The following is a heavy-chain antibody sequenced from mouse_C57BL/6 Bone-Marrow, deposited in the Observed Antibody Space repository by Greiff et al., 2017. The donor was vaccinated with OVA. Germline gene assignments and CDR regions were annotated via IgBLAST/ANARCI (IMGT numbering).Heavy chain of an antibody. J-gene: IGHJ2*01. D-gene: IGHD2-4*01. CDR1: GYTFTSYW. V-gene: IGHV1-64*01. CDR2: IHPNSGST. CDR3: TNYDYDVVDY. Sequence: VQLQQPGAELVKPGASVKLSCKASGYTFTSYWMHWVKQRPGQGLEWIGMIHPNSGSTNYNEKFKSKATLTVDKSASTAYMELSSLTNEDSAVYYCTNYDYDVVDYWGQGTTLTVSS.